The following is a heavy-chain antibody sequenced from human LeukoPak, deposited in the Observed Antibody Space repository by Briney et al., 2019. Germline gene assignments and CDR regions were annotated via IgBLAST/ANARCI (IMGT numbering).Heavy chain of an antibody. CDR2: FDPEDGET. CDR1: GYTLTELS. Sequence: ASVKVSCKVSGYTLTELSMHWVRQAPGKGLEWMGGFDPEDGETIYAQKFQGRVTMTEDTSTDTAYMELSSLRSEDTAVYYCARVRDSSGPDIALGAFDIWGQGTMVTVSS. D-gene: IGHD3-22*01. CDR3: ARVRDSSGPDIALGAFDI. J-gene: IGHJ3*02. V-gene: IGHV1-24*01.